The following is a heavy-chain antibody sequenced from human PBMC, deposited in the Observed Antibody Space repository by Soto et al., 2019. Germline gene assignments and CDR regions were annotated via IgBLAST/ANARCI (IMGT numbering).Heavy chain of an antibody. J-gene: IGHJ4*02. CDR2: IIPIFGTA. V-gene: IGHV1-69*01. CDR1: GGTFSSYA. Sequence: SVKVACKASGGTFSSYAISWVRHSPGQGLEWMGGIIPIFGTANYAQKFQGRVTITSDESTSTAYMELSSLRSEDTAVYYCARDSPVAVFEYWGQGTLVTVSP. D-gene: IGHD6-19*01. CDR3: ARDSPVAVFEY.